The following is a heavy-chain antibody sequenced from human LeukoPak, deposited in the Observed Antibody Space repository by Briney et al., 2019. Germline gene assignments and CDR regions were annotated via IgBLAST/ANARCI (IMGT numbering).Heavy chain of an antibody. CDR1: GFTFSGSA. D-gene: IGHD1-26*01. CDR2: IRSKANSYAT. J-gene: IGHJ4*02. CDR3: TRLRWELLGGHDY. V-gene: IGHV3-73*01. Sequence: PGGSLRLSCAASGFTFSGSAMHWVRQASGKGLEWVGLIRSKANSYATAYAGSVKGRFTISRDDSKNTAYLQMNSLKTEDTAVYYCTRLRWELLGGHDYWGQGTLVTVSS.